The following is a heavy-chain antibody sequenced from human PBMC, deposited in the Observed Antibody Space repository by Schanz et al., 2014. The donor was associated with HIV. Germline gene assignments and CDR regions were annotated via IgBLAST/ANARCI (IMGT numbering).Heavy chain of an antibody. J-gene: IGHJ4*02. Sequence: VQLVESGGSLVQPGGSLRLSCAASGFRFRSYWMSWVRQAPGKGLEWVAVIWYDGSNKYYADSVKGRFTISRDNSKNTLYLQMNSLRAEDTAVYYCARDRMVYAQAPLYYFDYWGQGTLVTVSS. CDR2: IWYDGSNK. V-gene: IGHV3-33*08. CDR3: ARDRMVYAQAPLYYFDY. D-gene: IGHD2-8*01. CDR1: GFRFRSYW.